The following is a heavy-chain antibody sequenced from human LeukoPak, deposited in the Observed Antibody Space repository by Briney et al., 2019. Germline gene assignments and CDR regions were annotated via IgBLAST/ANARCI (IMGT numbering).Heavy chain of an antibody. CDR2: IWYDGTKT. V-gene: IGHV3-33*01. D-gene: IGHD2/OR15-2a*01. CDR1: KFTFSKHV. CDR3: VRSDQYYYGLDV. Sequence: PGGSLRLSCEASKFTFSKHVMHWVRQAPGKGLEWVTLIWYDGTKTYYADSVEGRFTISRDHSKNSLFLQMNSLRVDDTAVYYCVRSDQYYYGLDVWGQGTTVIVSS. J-gene: IGHJ6*02.